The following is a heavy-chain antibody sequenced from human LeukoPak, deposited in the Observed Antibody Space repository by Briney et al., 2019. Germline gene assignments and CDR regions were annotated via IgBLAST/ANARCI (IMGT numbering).Heavy chain of an antibody. CDR2: IKSKTDGGTT. V-gene: IGHV3-15*01. J-gene: IGHJ4*02. CDR3: AKTILGSGWYSGDY. D-gene: IGHD6-19*01. CDR1: GFTFSNAW. Sequence: GGSPRLSCAASGFTFSNAWMSWVRQAPGKGLEWVGRIKSKTDGGTTDYAAPVKGRFTISRDNSKNTLYLQMNSLRAEDTAVYYCAKTILGSGWYSGDYWGQGTLVTVSS.